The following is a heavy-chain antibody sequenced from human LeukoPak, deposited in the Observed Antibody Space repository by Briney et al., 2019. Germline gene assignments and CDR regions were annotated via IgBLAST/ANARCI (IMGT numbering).Heavy chain of an antibody. CDR1: GGSFSGYY. Sequence: SETLSLTCAVYGGSFSGYYWSWIRQPPGKGLEWIGEINHSGSTNYNPSLKSRVTISVDTSKNQFSLKRSSVTAADTAVYYCARGGYVRIDYWGQGTLVTVSS. V-gene: IGHV4-34*01. J-gene: IGHJ4*02. CDR3: ARGGYVRIDY. CDR2: INHSGST. D-gene: IGHD5-12*01.